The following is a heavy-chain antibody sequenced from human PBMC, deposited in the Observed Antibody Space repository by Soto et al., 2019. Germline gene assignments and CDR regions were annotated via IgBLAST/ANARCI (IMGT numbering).Heavy chain of an antibody. J-gene: IGHJ6*02. CDR1: GSSLSTSGMC. Sequence: SGPTLVNPTQTLTLTCTFSGSSLSTSGMCVSWIRQPPGKALEWLALIDWDDDKYYSTSLKTRLTISKDTSKNQVVLTMTNMDPVDTATYYCARNPRYYDFWSGQYYYYYGMDVWGQGTTVTVSS. D-gene: IGHD3-3*01. CDR2: IDWDDDK. V-gene: IGHV2-70*01. CDR3: ARNPRYYDFWSGQYYYYYGMDV.